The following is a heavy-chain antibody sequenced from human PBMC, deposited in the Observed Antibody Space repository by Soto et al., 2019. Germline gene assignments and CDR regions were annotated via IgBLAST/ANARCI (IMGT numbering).Heavy chain of an antibody. CDR3: ARGKSRDAYNPLGY. V-gene: IGHV3-53*01. J-gene: IGHJ4*02. CDR2: IYSAGPT. Sequence: EVQLVQSGGGLIQPGGSLRLSCAASGFTVSSYYMSWVRQAPGRGLQWVSVIYSAGPTYYADYEKGRFTISRDESKTPLYFQMDNLTAEDTATYCCARGKSRDAYNPLGYWGPGTLVTVSS. D-gene: IGHD1-1*01. CDR1: GFTVSSYY.